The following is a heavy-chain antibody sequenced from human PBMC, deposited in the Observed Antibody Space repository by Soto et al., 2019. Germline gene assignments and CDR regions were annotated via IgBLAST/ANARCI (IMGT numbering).Heavy chain of an antibody. V-gene: IGHV3-23*01. J-gene: IGHJ4*02. CDR2: ISASGDNT. Sequence: SLRLSCAASGFTFNRYGMSWVRQAPGKGLEWVSAISASGDNTYYADSVKGRFTISRDSSNNTLYLQMNSLRADDTALYYCVKLRLELLYLDSWGLGALVTVYS. D-gene: IGHD1-7*01. CDR1: GFTFNRYG. CDR3: VKLRLELLYLDS.